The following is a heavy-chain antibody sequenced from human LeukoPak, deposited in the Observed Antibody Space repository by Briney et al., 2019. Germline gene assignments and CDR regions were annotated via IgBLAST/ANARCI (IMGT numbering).Heavy chain of an antibody. CDR1: GFTFSGYS. CDR2: ISSSSSYI. CDR3: AKDQTPRDSGTYGFDY. J-gene: IGHJ4*02. V-gene: IGHV3-21*01. Sequence: GGSLRLSCAASGFTFSGYSMNWVRQAPGKGLEWVSSISSSSSYIYYADSVKDRFTISRDNAKNSLYLQMNSLRAEDTAVYYCAKDQTPRDSGTYGFDYWGQGTLVTVSS. D-gene: IGHD1-26*01.